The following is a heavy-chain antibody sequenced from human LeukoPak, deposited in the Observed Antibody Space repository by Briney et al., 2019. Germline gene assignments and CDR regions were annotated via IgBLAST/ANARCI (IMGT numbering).Heavy chain of an antibody. CDR2: ISGSGDST. CDR3: AKGSSGYDWGYYYMDV. V-gene: IGHV3-23*01. D-gene: IGHD5-12*01. J-gene: IGHJ6*03. Sequence: GGSLRLSCAASGFTFSSYAISWVRQAPGKGLEWVSAISGSGDSTYYADSVKGRFTISRDNSKNTLYLQMNSLRVEDTAVYHCAKGSSGYDWGYYYMDVWGKGTTVTVSS. CDR1: GFTFSSYA.